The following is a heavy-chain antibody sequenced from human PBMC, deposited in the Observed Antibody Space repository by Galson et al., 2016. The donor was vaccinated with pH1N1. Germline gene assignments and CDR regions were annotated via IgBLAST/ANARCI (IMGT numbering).Heavy chain of an antibody. Sequence: SVKVSCKASGYIFTDHYIHWVRQAPGQGLEWMGWINPNSGSTKYAQKFQGRVTMTRDTSISTVYMDLKSLKFDDTAVYYCTTQDKNSVDPWGQGTLVSVSS. CDR2: INPNSGST. CDR1: GYIFTDHY. CDR3: TTQDKNSVDP. V-gene: IGHV1-2*02. J-gene: IGHJ5*02. D-gene: IGHD3-10*01.